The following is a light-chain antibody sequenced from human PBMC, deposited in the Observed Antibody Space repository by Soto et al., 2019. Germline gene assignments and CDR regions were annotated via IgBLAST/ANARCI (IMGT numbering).Light chain of an antibody. V-gene: IGKV3-20*01. CDR3: QQYGNSPPNT. CDR2: AAS. Sequence: EIVLTQSPGTLSLSPGERATLSCRASQSVSSSYLAWYQQKPGQAPRVLIYAASSRATGIPDRFSGSGSGTEFTLTISRLEPEDFAVYFCQQYGNSPPNTFGQGTKVKIK. CDR1: QSVSSSY. J-gene: IGKJ2*01.